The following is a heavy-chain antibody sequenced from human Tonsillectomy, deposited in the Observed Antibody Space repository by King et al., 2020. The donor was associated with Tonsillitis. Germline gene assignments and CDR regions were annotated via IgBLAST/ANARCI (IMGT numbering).Heavy chain of an antibody. J-gene: IGHJ4*02. CDR3: AKDLLRGGSGWSPGDY. CDR1: GFTFSSYA. V-gene: IGHV3-23*04. CDR2: ISGSGGST. Sequence: VQLVESGGGLVQPGGSLRLSCAASGFTFSSYAMSWVRQAPGKGLEWGSAISGSGGSTYYADSVKGRFTISRDNSKNTPYLQMNSLRAEDTAVYYCAKDLLRGGSGWSPGDYWGQGTLVTVSS. D-gene: IGHD6-19*01.